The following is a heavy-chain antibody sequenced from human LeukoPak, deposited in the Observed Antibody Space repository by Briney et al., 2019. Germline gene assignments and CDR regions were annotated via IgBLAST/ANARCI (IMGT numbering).Heavy chain of an antibody. D-gene: IGHD3-10*01. J-gene: IGHJ3*01. CDR3: AREALMVRGVKSAFDV. Sequence: ASVKVSCKASGYTFTSYGISWVRQAPGQGLEWMGWISAYNGNTNYAQKLQDRVTMTTDTSTSTAYMELRSLRSDDTAVYYCAREALMVRGVKSAFDVWGQGTMVTVSS. CDR1: GYTFTSYG. CDR2: ISAYNGNT. V-gene: IGHV1-18*01.